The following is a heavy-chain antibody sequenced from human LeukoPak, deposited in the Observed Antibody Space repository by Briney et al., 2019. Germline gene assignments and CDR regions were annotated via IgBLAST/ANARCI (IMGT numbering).Heavy chain of an antibody. D-gene: IGHD2-2*01. CDR1: GYTFTSYG. Sequence: ASVKVSCKASGYTFTSYGISWVRQAPGQGLEWMGWISAYNGNTNYAQKLQGRVTMTTDTSTSTAYMGLRSLRSDDTAVYYCARGSKDIVVVPAAILPDYWGQGTLVTVSS. CDR2: ISAYNGNT. J-gene: IGHJ4*02. V-gene: IGHV1-18*01. CDR3: ARGSKDIVVVPAAILPDY.